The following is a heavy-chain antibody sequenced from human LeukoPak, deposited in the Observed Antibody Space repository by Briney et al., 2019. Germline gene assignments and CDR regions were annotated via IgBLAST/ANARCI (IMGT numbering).Heavy chain of an antibody. J-gene: IGHJ3*02. CDR3: ARDIVGLKNAFDI. CDR2: IYYSGST. V-gene: IGHV4-30-4*01. CDR1: GGSISRGDYY. D-gene: IGHD1-26*01. Sequence: PSETLSLTCSVSGGSISRGDYYWSWIRQPPGKGLEWIGYIYYSGSTYYNPSLKSRVTISVDTSKNQFSLKLSSVTAADTAVYYCARDIVGLKNAFDIWGQGTMVTVSS.